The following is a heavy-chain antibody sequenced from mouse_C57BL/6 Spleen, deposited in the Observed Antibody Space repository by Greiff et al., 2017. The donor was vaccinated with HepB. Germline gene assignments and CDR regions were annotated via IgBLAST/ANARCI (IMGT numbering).Heavy chain of an antibody. V-gene: IGHV5-4*01. Sequence: EVHLVESGGGLVKPGGSLKLSCAASGFTFSRYAMSWVRQTPEKRLEWVATISDGGSYTYYPDNVKGRFTISRDNAKNNLYLQMSHLESEDTAMYSCAREGYVSTTGPFDVWGTGTTVTVSS. J-gene: IGHJ1*03. CDR1: GFTFSRYA. CDR3: AREGYVSTTGPFDV. CDR2: ISDGGSYT. D-gene: IGHD1-2*01.